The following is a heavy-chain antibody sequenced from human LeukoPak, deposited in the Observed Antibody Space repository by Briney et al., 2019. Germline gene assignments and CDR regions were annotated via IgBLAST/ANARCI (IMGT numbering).Heavy chain of an antibody. J-gene: IGHJ4*02. D-gene: IGHD6-13*01. CDR1: GGSISSYY. Sequence: SETLSLTCTVSGGSISSYYWSWIRQPPGKGLEWIGSIYHSGSTYYNPSLKSRVTISVDTSKNQFSLKLSSVTAADTAVYYCASEIAAAGYWGQGTLVTVSS. CDR2: IYHSGST. CDR3: ASEIAAAGY. V-gene: IGHV4-38-2*02.